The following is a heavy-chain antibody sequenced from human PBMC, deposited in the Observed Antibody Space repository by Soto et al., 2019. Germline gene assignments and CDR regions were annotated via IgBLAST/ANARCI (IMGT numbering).Heavy chain of an antibody. D-gene: IGHD1-1*01. V-gene: IGHV4-30-4*01. CDR1: VDSISSADYY. Sequence: TLSLTCTVSVDSISSADYYWSWVLQTPGKGLEWIGHIFYSGTTYYNPSLKSRLTISVDTSKNHFSLRLTSVTAADTAVYYCARDLWVEPELYYYGMDVWGQGTTVTVSS. CDR2: IFYSGTT. CDR3: ARDLWVEPELYYYGMDV. J-gene: IGHJ6*02.